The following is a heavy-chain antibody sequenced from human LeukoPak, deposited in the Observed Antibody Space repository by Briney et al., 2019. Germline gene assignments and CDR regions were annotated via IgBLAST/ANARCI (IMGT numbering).Heavy chain of an antibody. Sequence: PGGSLRLSCAASGFTFSDHQMDWVRQAPGKGLEWVARIRNKVNGYTTEFAASVKGRFIISRDDSRNSLYLQMNSLKTEDTAVYYCARLGLVRARNYLDYWGQGTLVTVSP. CDR1: GFTFSDHQ. CDR3: ARLGLVRARNYLDY. J-gene: IGHJ4*02. V-gene: IGHV3-72*01. D-gene: IGHD1-26*01. CDR2: IRNKVNGYTT.